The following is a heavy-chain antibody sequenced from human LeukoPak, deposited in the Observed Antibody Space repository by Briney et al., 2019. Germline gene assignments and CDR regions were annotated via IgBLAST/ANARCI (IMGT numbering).Heavy chain of an antibody. D-gene: IGHD2-2*01. CDR2: IYYSGST. J-gene: IGHJ4*02. CDR1: GGSISSYY. V-gene: IGHV4-59*01. Sequence: PSETLSLTCTVSGGSISSYYWSWIRQPPGKGLEWIGYIYYSGSTNYNPSLKSRVTISVDTSKNQFSLKLSSVTAADTAVYYCARTLSSTSSDFDYWGQGTLVTVSS. CDR3: ARTLSSTSSDFDY.